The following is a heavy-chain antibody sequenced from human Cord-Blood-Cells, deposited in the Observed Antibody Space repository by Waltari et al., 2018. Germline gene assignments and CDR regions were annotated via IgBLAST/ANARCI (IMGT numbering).Heavy chain of an antibody. J-gene: IGHJ6*02. CDR1: GFTFDDYA. CDR2: ISWNSGSI. D-gene: IGHD2-15*01. V-gene: IGHV3-9*01. Sequence: GGGLVKPGRSLRLSCAASGFTFDDYAMHWVRQAPGKGLEWVSGISWNSGSIGYADSVKGRFTISRDNAKNSLYLQMNSLRAEDTALYYCAKAGGGYCSGGSCYEAYYYYYYGMDVWGQGTTVTVSS. CDR3: AKAGGGYCSGGSCYEAYYYYYYGMDV.